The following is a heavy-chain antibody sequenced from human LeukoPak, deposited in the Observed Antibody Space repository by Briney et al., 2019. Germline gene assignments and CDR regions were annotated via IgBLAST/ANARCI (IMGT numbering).Heavy chain of an antibody. V-gene: IGHV4-39*01. CDR2: IFYSATT. CDR3: IPYYYDSSRGWYFDH. D-gene: IGHD3-22*01. J-gene: IGHJ2*01. Sequence: PSETLSLTRTVSGASITSATSSRGSTRHPPGVGLEWHGSIFYSATTYYHPAVKSRVTISVDTSKTQFSLRPNSMTAADTAVYYCIPYYYDSSRGWYFDHWGRGTLVTVSS. CDR1: GASITSATSS.